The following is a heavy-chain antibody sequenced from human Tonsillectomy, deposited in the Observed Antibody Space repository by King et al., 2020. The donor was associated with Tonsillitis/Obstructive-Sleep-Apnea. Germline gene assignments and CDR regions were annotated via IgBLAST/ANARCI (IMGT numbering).Heavy chain of an antibody. Sequence: VQLVESGGGLVQPGGSLRLSCAASGFTFSGYWMSWVRQAPGKGLEWVANINVDGSEKNYVDSVKGRFTISRDNAKNSLYLQMNSLRGEATAVFYCARNFRLVDVWGKGTTVTVSS. J-gene: IGHJ6*04. CDR1: GFTFSGYW. V-gene: IGHV3-7*04. CDR2: INVDGSEK. CDR3: ARNFRLVDV.